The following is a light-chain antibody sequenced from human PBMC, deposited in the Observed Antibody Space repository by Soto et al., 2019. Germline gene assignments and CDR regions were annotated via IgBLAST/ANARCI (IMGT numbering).Light chain of an antibody. CDR2: GAS. CDR1: QRVSNSY. Sequence: EIVLTQSPGTLSLFPGDRATLSCRASQRVSNSYLAWFQQKPGQAPRLLIYGASSRATGIPDRFSGSGSGTDFTLTVSRLEPEDFAVYFSQHYGTFGPGTKVDLK. V-gene: IGKV3-20*01. CDR3: QHYGT. J-gene: IGKJ3*01.